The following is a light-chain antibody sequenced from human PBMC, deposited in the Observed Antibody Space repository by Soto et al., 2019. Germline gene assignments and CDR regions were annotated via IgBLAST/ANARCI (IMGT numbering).Light chain of an antibody. CDR3: ETWDSNTRV. Sequence: QTVVTQSSSASASLGSSVKLTCTLSSGHSNYVIAWHRQRPGKAPRYLMKLEGSGSYNKGSGVPDRFSGSSSGADRYLTISNLQSEDEAEYYCETWDSNTRVFGGGTKLTVL. V-gene: IGLV4-60*03. CDR1: SGHSNYV. CDR2: LEGSGSY. J-gene: IGLJ3*02.